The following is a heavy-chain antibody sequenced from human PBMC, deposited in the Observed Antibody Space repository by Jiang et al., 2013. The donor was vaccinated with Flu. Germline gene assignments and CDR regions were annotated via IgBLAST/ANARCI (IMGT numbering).Heavy chain of an antibody. D-gene: IGHD2/OR15-2a*01. CDR2: STITGAP. Sequence: VSGDSVSSGSYYWVWIRQPPREGDWSGLAVSTITGAPTTARPLRVGSPFPLDDFKNQFSLKLSSVTAADTAIYYCARTRFSVPANIDLWGQGTLVTVSP. J-gene: IGHJ4*02. CDR3: ARTRFSVPANIDL. V-gene: IGHV4-39*01. CDR1: GDSVSSGSYY.